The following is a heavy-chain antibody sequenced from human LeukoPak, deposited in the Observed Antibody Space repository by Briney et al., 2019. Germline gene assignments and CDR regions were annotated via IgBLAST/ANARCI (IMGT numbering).Heavy chain of an antibody. J-gene: IGHJ6*03. V-gene: IGHV4-34*01. Sequence: PSETLSLTCNVSGVSISSYYWSWIRQPAGKGLEWIGEINHSGSTNYNPSLKSRVTISVDTSKNQFSLKLSSVTAADTAVYYCARRRMEKRITMVRGVSRIYYYYMDVWGKGTTATISS. CDR3: ARRRMEKRITMVRGVSRIYYYYMDV. CDR1: GVSISSYY. D-gene: IGHD3-10*01. CDR2: INHSGST.